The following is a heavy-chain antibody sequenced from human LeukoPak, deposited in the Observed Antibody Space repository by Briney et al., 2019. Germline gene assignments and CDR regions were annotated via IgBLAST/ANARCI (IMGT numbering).Heavy chain of an antibody. CDR1: GGSISSYY. D-gene: IGHD6-13*01. CDR3: ARGSIAAADY. J-gene: IGHJ4*02. V-gene: IGHV4-59*01. CDR2: IYYSGST. Sequence: PSETLSLTCTVSGGSISSYYWSWIRQPPGKGLEWIWYIYYSGSTNYNPSLKSRVTISVDTSKNQFSLKLSSVTAADTAVYYFARGSIAAADYWGQGTLVTVSS.